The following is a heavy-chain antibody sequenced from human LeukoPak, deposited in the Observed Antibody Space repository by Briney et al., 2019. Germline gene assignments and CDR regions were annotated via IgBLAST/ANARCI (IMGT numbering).Heavy chain of an antibody. CDR3: ARPISSQGYFGVVID. CDR2: IYHSGSP. CDR1: GYSISSASY. D-gene: IGHD3-3*01. Sequence: SEALSLTCAVSGYSISSASYWGWIRQPPGKGLEWIGNIYHSGSPYYNPSLKSRVTISVDTSKNQFSLKLSSVTAADTAVYYCARPISSQGYFGVVIDWGQGTLVTVSS. V-gene: IGHV4-38-2*01. J-gene: IGHJ4*02.